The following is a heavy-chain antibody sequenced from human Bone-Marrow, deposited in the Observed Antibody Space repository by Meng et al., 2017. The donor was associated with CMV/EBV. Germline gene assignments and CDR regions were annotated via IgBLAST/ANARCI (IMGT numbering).Heavy chain of an antibody. CDR2: ISSSGTYI. J-gene: IGHJ4*02. V-gene: IGHV3-21*04. Sequence: GESLKISCAASGFTFSSYSMNWVRQAPGKGLEWVSSISSSGTYIYYADSVKGRFTISRDNAKNSLYLQMNSLRAEDTATYYCAKGHAIGGYYEDFFDFWGQGSLVTVSS. CDR3: AKGHAIGGYYEDFFDF. D-gene: IGHD1-26*01. CDR1: GFTFSSYS.